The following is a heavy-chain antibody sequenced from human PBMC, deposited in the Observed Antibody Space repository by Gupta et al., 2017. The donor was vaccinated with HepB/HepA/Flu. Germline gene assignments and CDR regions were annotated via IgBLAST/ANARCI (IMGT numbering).Heavy chain of an antibody. CDR1: GGSLTGFH. CDR3: ARGLVIVPPSIRADSYYFMDV. D-gene: IGHD3-16*02. J-gene: IGHJ6*03. Sequence: QVQLQLWGAGLFKPSQTLSLTCAVYGGSLTGFHRRWIRQSPGKGLEWIGEINHRGSSNYNPSLKSRVTTSADTSKNHFSLTLSSVTAAEKAVYSCARGLVIVPPSIRADSYYFMDVCGNGTTVTVSS. CDR2: INHRGSS. V-gene: IGHV4-34*01.